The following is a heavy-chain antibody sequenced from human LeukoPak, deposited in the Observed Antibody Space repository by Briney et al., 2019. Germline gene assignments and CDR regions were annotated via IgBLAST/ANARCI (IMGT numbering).Heavy chain of an antibody. CDR1: RFTFDDYA. CDR2: TSWNSAAI. Sequence: GGSLRLSCAASRFTFDDYAMHWVRQAPGKGLEWVSGTSWNSAAIGYADSVKGRFIISRDNAKNSLYLQMNSLRTEDTAFYYCAKDFTRRELAYQFDSWGQGTLVTVSS. J-gene: IGHJ4*02. CDR3: AKDFTRRELAYQFDS. D-gene: IGHD1-26*01. V-gene: IGHV3-9*01.